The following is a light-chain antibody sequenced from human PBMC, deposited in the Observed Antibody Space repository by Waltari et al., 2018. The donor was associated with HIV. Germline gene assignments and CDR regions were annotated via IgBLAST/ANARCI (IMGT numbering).Light chain of an antibody. V-gene: IGLV2-14*01. CDR3: SSYTSSSTRV. CDR2: EVS. CDR1: SRDVGGYDY. J-gene: IGLJ3*02. Sequence: SAMTQPASVSGSPGQSITISCPGTSRDVGGYDYVPWYQQHPDKAPKLMIYEVSNRPSGVSNRFSGSKSGNTASLTISGLQAEDEADYYCSSYTSSSTRVFGGGTNLTVL.